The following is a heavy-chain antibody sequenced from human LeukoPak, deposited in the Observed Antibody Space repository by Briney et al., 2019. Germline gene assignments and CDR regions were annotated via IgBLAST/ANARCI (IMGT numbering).Heavy chain of an antibody. J-gene: IGHJ5*02. Sequence: SETLSLTCAVYGGSFSGYYWSWIRQPPGKGLEWIGEINHSGGTNYNPSLKSRVTISVDTSKNQFSLKLSSVTAADTAVYYCARLMIFGVVRNWFDPWGQGTLVTVSS. V-gene: IGHV4-34*01. CDR2: INHSGGT. CDR1: GGSFSGYY. CDR3: ARLMIFGVVRNWFDP. D-gene: IGHD3-3*01.